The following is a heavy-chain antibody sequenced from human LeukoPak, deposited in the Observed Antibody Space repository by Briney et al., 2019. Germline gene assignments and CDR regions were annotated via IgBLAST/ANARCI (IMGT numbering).Heavy chain of an antibody. Sequence: GGSLRLSCAASGFTFSSYAMHWVRQAPGKGLEWVAVISYDGSNKYYADSVKGRFTISRDNSKNTLYLQMNSLRAEDTAVYYCARDNRGIATFQRCGQGTLVTVSS. D-gene: IGHD6-13*01. CDR2: ISYDGSNK. J-gene: IGHJ1*01. CDR1: GFTFSSYA. V-gene: IGHV3-30*04. CDR3: ARDNRGIATFQR.